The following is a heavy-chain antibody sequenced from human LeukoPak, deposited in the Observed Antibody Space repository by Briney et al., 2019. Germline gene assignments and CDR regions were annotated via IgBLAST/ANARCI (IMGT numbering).Heavy chain of an antibody. J-gene: IGHJ4*02. Sequence: GGSLRLSCAASGFTFSTYALSWVRQAPGKGLEWVSSIVGSGGSTFYADSVKGRFSISRDNAKNSLYLQMNSLRAEDTAVYYCASSPYYYDSSGYSDWGQGTLVTVSS. CDR2: IVGSGGST. D-gene: IGHD3-22*01. V-gene: IGHV3-23*01. CDR1: GFTFSTYA. CDR3: ASSPYYYDSSGYSD.